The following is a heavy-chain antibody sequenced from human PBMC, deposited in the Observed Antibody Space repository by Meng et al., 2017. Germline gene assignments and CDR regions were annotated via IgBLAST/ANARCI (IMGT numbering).Heavy chain of an antibody. CDR3: ARGDWGELRTELIPYYFDY. V-gene: IGHV5-51*01. CDR2: IYPGDSDT. D-gene: IGHD3-16*01. Sequence: KVSCKGSGYSFISYWIGWVRQMPGKGLEWMGIIYPGDSDTRYSPSFQGQVTMSVDKSTNAAYLQWSSLKASDTAMYYCARGDWGELRTELIPYYFDYWGQGTLVTVSS. CDR1: GYSFISYW. J-gene: IGHJ4*02.